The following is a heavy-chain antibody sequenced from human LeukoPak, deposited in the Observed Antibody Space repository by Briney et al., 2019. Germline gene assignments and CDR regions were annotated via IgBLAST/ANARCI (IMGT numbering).Heavy chain of an antibody. D-gene: IGHD2-15*01. CDR3: ARAPRCSGGSCYSGVGWFDP. J-gene: IGHJ5*02. V-gene: IGHV1-69*13. CDR1: GGTFSSYA. CDR2: IIPIFGTA. Sequence: SVKVSCKASGGTFSSYAISWVRQAPGQGLEWMGGIIPIFGTANYARKFQGRVTITADESTSTAYMELSSLRSEDTAVYYCARAPRCSGGSCYSGVGWFDPWGQGTLVTVSS.